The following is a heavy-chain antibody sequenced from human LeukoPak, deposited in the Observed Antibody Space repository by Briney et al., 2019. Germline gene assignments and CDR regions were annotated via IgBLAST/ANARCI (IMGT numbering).Heavy chain of an antibody. D-gene: IGHD3-22*01. CDR1: GDSISINTYH. CDR2: IYYSRNT. J-gene: IGHJ4*02. Sequence: SETLSLTCTVSGDSISINTYHWGWIRQPPGKALEWIGGIYYSRNTYYNPSLKGRVTISVDTSKNQFSLKLSSVTAADTAVYFCARALYYYDPTLDSWGQGALVTVSS. CDR3: ARALYYYDPTLDS. V-gene: IGHV4-39*01.